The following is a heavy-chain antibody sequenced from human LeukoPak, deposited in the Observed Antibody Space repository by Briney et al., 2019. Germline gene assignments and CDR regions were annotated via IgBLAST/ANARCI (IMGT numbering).Heavy chain of an antibody. V-gene: IGHV3-74*01. CDR3: AVDWGRQVGDY. D-gene: IGHD7-27*01. CDR1: GFIFSNFW. Sequence: GGSLRLSCAASGFIFSNFWMHWVRQVPGKGLVWVSHINSDGRTTDYADSVKGRFTISRDNSKDTLYLQMNSLRTEDTAVYYCAVDWGRQVGDYWGQGTLVTVSS. J-gene: IGHJ4*02. CDR2: INSDGRTT.